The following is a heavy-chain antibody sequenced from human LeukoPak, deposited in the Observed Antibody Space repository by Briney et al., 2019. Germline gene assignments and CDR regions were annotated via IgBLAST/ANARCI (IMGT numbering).Heavy chain of an antibody. J-gene: IGHJ5*02. CDR3: ARDYGAARIRSWFDP. CDR2: ISYDGSNK. V-gene: IGHV3-30-3*01. Sequence: PGGSLRLSCAASGFTFSSYAMHWVRQAPGKGRGGVAVISYDGSNKYSPASVKGRFTISRDNSKNTLYLQMNSLRAEDTAVYYCARDYGAARIRSWFDPWGQGTLVTVSS. D-gene: IGHD4-17*01. CDR1: GFTFSSYA.